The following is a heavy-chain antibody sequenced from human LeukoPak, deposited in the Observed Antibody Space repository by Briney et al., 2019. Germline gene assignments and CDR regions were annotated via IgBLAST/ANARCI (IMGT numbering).Heavy chain of an antibody. Sequence: ASVKVSCKASGYTFTGYYMHWVRQAPGQRLEWMGWINPNSGGTNYAQKFQGRVTMTRDTSISTAYMELSRLRSDDTAVYYCASSSSWYVKKNWFDPWGQGTLVTVSS. V-gene: IGHV1-2*02. CDR2: INPNSGGT. D-gene: IGHD6-13*01. CDR3: ASSSSWYVKKNWFDP. CDR1: GYTFTGYY. J-gene: IGHJ5*02.